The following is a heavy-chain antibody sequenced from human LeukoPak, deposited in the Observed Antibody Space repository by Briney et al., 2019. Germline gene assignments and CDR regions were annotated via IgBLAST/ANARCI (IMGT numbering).Heavy chain of an antibody. CDR3: ARGEDGYNF. J-gene: IGHJ4*02. D-gene: IGHD5-24*01. Sequence: PSETLSLTCAVYGGSFSGYYWSWIRQPPGKGLEWIGEINHSGSTNYNPSLKSRVTISVDTSKNQFSLKLSSVAAADTAVYYCARGEDGYNFGGQGTLVTVSS. CDR2: INHSGST. CDR1: GGSFSGYY. V-gene: IGHV4-34*01.